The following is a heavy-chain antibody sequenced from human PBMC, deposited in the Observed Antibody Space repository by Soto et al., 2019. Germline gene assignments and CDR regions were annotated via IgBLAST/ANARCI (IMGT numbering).Heavy chain of an antibody. CDR2: ISTSGVST. CDR1: GFTFSSYA. J-gene: IGHJ4*02. V-gene: IGHV3-23*01. CDR3: AKDGLGTYSYGSYYFDY. D-gene: IGHD5-18*01. Sequence: EVQLLESGGGLVQPGGSLRLSCAASGFTFSSYAMSWVRQAPGKGLEWVSTISTSGVSTYYADSVKGRFTISRDNAKNEPDLQMNSLRAEDTAVYYCAKDGLGTYSYGSYYFDYWGQGTLVTVSS.